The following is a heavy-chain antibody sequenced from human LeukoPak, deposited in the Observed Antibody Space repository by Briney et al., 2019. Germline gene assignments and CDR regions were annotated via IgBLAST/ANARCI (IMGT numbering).Heavy chain of an antibody. CDR3: ARGGGRWLQLGYFDY. D-gene: IGHD5-24*01. Sequence: PGGSLRLSCAASGFTFSSYEMNWVRQAPGKGLEWVAVISYDGSNKYYADSVKGRFTISRDNSKNTLYLQMNSLRAEDTAVYYCARGGGRWLQLGYFDYWGQGTLVTVSS. CDR2: ISYDGSNK. CDR1: GFTFSSYE. J-gene: IGHJ4*02. V-gene: IGHV3-30*01.